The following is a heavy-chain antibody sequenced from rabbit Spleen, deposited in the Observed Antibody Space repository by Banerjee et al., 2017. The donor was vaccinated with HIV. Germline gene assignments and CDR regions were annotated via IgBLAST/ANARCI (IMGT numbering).Heavy chain of an antibody. CDR2: IYGGVIGST. CDR1: GFSFSDRDV. CDR3: ARDLVAVIGWNFNL. J-gene: IGHJ4*01. D-gene: IGHD1-1*01. V-gene: IGHV1S40*01. Sequence: QSLEESGGDLVKPGASLTLTCKASGFSFSDRDVMCWVRQAPGKGLEWIACIYGGVIGSTYYATWAKGRFIMSRTSSTTVTLQMTSLTAADTATYVCARDLVAVIGWNFNLWGPGTLVTVS.